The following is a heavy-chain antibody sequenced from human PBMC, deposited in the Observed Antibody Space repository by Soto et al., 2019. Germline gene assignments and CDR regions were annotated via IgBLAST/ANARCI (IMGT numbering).Heavy chain of an antibody. V-gene: IGHV1-69*13. CDR1: GGTFSSYA. D-gene: IGHD3-9*01. CDR3: ARASPTYYDIRRPPDDY. Sequence: GASVKVSCKASGGTFSSYAISWVRQAPGQGLEWMGGIIPIFGTANYAQKFQGRVTITADESTSTAYMELSSLRSEDTAVYYCARASPTYYDIRRPPDDYWGQGTLVTVSS. J-gene: IGHJ4*02. CDR2: IIPIFGTA.